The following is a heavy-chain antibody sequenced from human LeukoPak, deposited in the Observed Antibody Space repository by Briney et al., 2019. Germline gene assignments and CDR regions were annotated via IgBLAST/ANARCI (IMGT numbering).Heavy chain of an antibody. V-gene: IGHV3-30*18. CDR2: ISYDGSNK. CDR3: AKDGDLYGHADY. J-gene: IGHJ4*02. CDR1: GFTVSSNY. D-gene: IGHD4-17*01. Sequence: GGSLRLSCAASGFTVSSNYMSWVRQAPGKGLEWVASISYDGSNKYYADSLKGRFTISRDNSKKTLYLQMNSLRAEDSAVYYCAKDGDLYGHADYWGQGTLVTVSS.